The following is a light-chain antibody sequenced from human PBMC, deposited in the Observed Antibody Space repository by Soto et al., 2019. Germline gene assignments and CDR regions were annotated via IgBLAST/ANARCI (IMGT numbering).Light chain of an antibody. CDR3: HQTFTPPLT. CDR1: RYIDTY. V-gene: IGKV1-39*01. CDR2: AAS. Sequence: DIQMTQSPSSLSASVGDRVTITCRASRYIDTYLSWYQQKPGKVPNLLISAASSLQSGVPSRFSGSGSGTDFILTITGLQSEDFATYYCHQTFTPPLTFGGGTKVEI. J-gene: IGKJ4*01.